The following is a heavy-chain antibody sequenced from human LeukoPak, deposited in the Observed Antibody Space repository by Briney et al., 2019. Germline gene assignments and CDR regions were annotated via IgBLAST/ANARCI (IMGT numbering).Heavy chain of an antibody. CDR1: GLTVSNTY. J-gene: IGHJ4*02. D-gene: IGHD1-26*01. CDR3: AKGGSYTDF. Sequence: GGSLRLSCAASGLTVSNTYMSWVRQAPGKGLEWVSAISGSGGSTYYADSVKGRFTISRDNSKNTLYLQMNSLRAEDTAVYYCAKGGSYTDFGGQGTLVTVSS. V-gene: IGHV3-23*01. CDR2: ISGSGGST.